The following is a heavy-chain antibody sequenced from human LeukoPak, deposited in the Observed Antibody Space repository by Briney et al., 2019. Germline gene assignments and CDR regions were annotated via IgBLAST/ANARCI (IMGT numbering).Heavy chain of an antibody. CDR1: GYTFTSHY. Sequence: ASVKVSCKASGYTFTSHYMHWVRQAPGQGLEWMGIINPSGGGTTYAQKFQGRVTMTRDTSTSTVCMELSSLRSEDTAEYYCARDSGVSGSNDAFDIWGQGTMVTVSS. CDR2: INPSGGGT. V-gene: IGHV1-46*01. J-gene: IGHJ3*02. CDR3: ARDSGVSGSNDAFDI. D-gene: IGHD5-12*01.